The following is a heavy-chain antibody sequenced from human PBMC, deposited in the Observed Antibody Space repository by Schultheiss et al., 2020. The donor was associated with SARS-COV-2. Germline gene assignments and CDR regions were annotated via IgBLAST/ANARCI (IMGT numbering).Heavy chain of an antibody. J-gene: IGHJ4*02. CDR1: GGSVTSASDH. V-gene: IGHV4-61*01. Sequence: SETLSLTCTVSGGSVTSASDHWSWIRQPPGKGLEWIGYIYHSGNIKYSSSLKSRVSISVDTSKNQVSLKVRSVTAADTAMYYCARRLSGYCGGGNCAFDYWGQGTLVTVSS. CDR2: IYHSGNI. CDR3: ARRLSGYCGGGNCAFDY. D-gene: IGHD2-15*01.